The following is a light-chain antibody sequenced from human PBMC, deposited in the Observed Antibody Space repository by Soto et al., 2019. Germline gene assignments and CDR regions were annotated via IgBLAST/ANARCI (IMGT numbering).Light chain of an antibody. CDR2: EVS. Sequence: QLVLTQPASVSGSPGQSITISCTGTSSDVGGYNYVSWYQQHPGKAPKLMIYEVSNRPSGVSNRFSGSKSGNTASLTISGLQAEDEADYYCSSYTSSSNVVFGGGTKLTVL. V-gene: IGLV2-14*01. CDR1: SSDVGGYNY. CDR3: SSYTSSSNVV. J-gene: IGLJ2*01.